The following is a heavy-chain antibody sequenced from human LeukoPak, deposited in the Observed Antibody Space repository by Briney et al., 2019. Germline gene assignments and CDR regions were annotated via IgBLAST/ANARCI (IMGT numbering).Heavy chain of an antibody. D-gene: IGHD1-20*01. V-gene: IGHV4-4*08. CDR3: ARVRAIITGRMVWFDP. CDR2: IYTSGST. CDR1: GGSISSYY. Sequence: SETLSLTCTVSGGSISSYYWSWIRQPPGKGLEWIGRIYTSGSTNYNPSLKSRVTISVDTSKNQFSLKLSSVTAADTAVYYCARVRAIITGRMVWFDPWGQGTLVTVSS. J-gene: IGHJ5*02.